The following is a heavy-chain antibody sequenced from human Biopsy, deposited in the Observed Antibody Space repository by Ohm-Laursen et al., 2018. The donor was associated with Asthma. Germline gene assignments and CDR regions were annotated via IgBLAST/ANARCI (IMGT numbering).Heavy chain of an antibody. CDR3: ARAVDYSHYYGIDV. V-gene: IGHV1-18*01. CDR2: ISVYNGNT. CDR1: GYTFNSAG. D-gene: IGHD3-10*01. Sequence: SVKVSCNTSGYTFNSAGITWVRQAPGQGLEWMGWISVYNGNTKVAQKLQDRVIMITDTSTSTAYMELRSLRSDDTAVYFCARAVDYSHYYGIDVWGQGTTVTVS. J-gene: IGHJ6*02.